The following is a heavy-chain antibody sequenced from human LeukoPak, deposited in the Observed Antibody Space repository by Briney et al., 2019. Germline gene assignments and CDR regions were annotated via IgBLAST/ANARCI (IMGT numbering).Heavy chain of an antibody. Sequence: QAGGSLRLSCAASGLTFSSHWMHWVRQAPGKGLEWVADIWFDKNQHFADSVKGRFAISRDNSKNTVYLQINSLRAEDTAVYFCARGGGLDVWGQGATVTVSS. CDR3: ARGGGLDV. V-gene: IGHV3-33*08. D-gene: IGHD3-16*01. J-gene: IGHJ6*02. CDR2: IWFDKNQ. CDR1: GLTFSSHW.